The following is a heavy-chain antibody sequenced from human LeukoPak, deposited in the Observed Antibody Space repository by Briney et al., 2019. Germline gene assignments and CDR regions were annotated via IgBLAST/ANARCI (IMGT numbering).Heavy chain of an antibody. V-gene: IGHV3-15*01. CDR2: IKSKTDGGTT. CDR3: TTGLGWWLLEGPFDY. CDR1: GFTFSTYA. J-gene: IGHJ4*02. Sequence: GGSLRLSCAASGFTFSTYAMSWVRQAPGKGLEWVGRIKSKTDGGTTDYAAPVKGRFTISRDDSKNTLYLQMNGLKTEDTAVYYCTTGLGWWLLEGPFDYWGQGTLVTVSS. D-gene: IGHD3-22*01.